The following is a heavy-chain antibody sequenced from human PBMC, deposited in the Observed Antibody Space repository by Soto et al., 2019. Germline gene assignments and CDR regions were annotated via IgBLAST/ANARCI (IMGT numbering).Heavy chain of an antibody. Sequence: QVQLVQSGAEVKEPGSSVKVSCKASGGTFVSYAISWVRQAPGQGLEWMGGIIPIFDTTNYAQKFQGRVTISADESTRTVYMELSSLRSEDTAVYYCTSFDEARLYYYDVDAWGQGTTVTVSS. CDR3: TSFDEARLYYYDVDA. CDR2: IIPIFDTT. CDR1: GGTFVSYA. J-gene: IGHJ6*02. D-gene: IGHD6-6*01. V-gene: IGHV1-69*12.